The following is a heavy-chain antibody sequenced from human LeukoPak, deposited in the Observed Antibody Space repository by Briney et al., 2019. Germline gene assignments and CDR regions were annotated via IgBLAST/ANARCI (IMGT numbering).Heavy chain of an antibody. CDR3: ARGWGPEYSSSDYYYYGMDV. Sequence: PSETLSLTCTVSGGSISTYYWSWIRQPPGKGLEWIGEINHSGSTNYNPSLKSRVTISVDTSKNQFSLKLSSVTAADTAVYYCARGWGPEYSSSDYYYYGMDVWGQGTTVTVSS. J-gene: IGHJ6*02. CDR2: INHSGST. V-gene: IGHV4-34*01. CDR1: GGSISTYY. D-gene: IGHD6-6*01.